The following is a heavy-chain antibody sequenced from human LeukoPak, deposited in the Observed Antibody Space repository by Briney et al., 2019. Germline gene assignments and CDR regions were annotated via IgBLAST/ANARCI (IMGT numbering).Heavy chain of an antibody. CDR2: VSSSGSTI. Sequence: GGSLRLSCAASGFTFSDYYMSWIRQAPGKGLEWVSYVSSSGSTIYYADSVKGRFTVSRDNSKTTLYLQMNSLRADDTAVYYCAKGGPTGSNYFDFWGQGTLVTVSS. V-gene: IGHV3-11*01. D-gene: IGHD1-26*01. CDR1: GFTFSDYY. J-gene: IGHJ4*02. CDR3: AKGGPTGSNYFDF.